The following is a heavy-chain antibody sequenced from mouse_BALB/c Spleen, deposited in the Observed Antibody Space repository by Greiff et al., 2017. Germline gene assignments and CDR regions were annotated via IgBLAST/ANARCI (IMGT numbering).Heavy chain of an antibody. Sequence: VQLQQTGPELVKPGASVKISCKASGYSFTDYIMLWVKQSHGKSLEWIGNINPYYGSTSYNLKFKGKATLTVDKSSSSAYMQLNSLTSEDSAVYYCARYGNYEDAMDYWGQGTSVTVSS. CDR3: ARYGNYEDAMDY. CDR1: GYSFTDYI. J-gene: IGHJ4*01. CDR2: INPYYGST. V-gene: IGHV1-39*01. D-gene: IGHD2-10*02.